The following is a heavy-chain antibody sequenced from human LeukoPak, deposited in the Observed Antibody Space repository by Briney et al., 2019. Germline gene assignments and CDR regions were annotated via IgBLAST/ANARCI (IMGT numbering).Heavy chain of an antibody. J-gene: IGHJ4*02. D-gene: IGHD6-19*01. CDR1: GYSTNSGYY. V-gene: IGHV4-38-2*01. CDR3: ARLDNSAWDFDY. Sequence: PSETLSLTCAVSGYSTNSGYYWGWIRQTPGKGLEWIGSMYHSGTTFYNPSLKSRVTISIDTSKNHLSLRLGSVTAADTAVCYCARLDNSAWDFDYWGQGTLVTVSS. CDR2: MYHSGTT.